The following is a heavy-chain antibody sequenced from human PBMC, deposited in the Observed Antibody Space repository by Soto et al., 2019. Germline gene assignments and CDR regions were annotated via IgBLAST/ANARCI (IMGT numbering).Heavy chain of an antibody. CDR2: IYYSGST. J-gene: IGHJ4*02. CDR1: GGSISRGGYS. V-gene: IGHV4-31*03. Sequence: SETLSLTCTVSGGSISRGGYSWSWIRQHPGKGLEWIGYIYYSGSTYYNPSLKSRVTISVDTSKNQFSLKLSSVTAADTAVYYCARGPPLGFWGQGTLVTVSS. CDR3: ARGPPLGF.